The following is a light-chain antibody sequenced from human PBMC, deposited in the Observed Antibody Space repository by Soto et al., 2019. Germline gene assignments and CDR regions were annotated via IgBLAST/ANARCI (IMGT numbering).Light chain of an antibody. CDR1: SSNIGAGYD. CDR2: GNS. V-gene: IGLV1-40*01. Sequence: LTQPPSVSGAPGQRVTISCTGSSSNIGAGYDVHWYQQLPGTAPKLLIYGNSNRPSGVPDRFSGSKSGTSASLAITGLQAEDEADYYCQSYDSSLSLYVFGTGTKVTVL. CDR3: QSYDSSLSLYV. J-gene: IGLJ1*01.